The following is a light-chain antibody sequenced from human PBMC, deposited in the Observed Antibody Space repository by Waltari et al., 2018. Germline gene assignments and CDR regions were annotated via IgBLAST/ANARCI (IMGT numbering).Light chain of an antibody. J-gene: IGLJ2*01. CDR2: DVS. Sequence: QSALTQPRSVSGSPGPSVTISCTGTSSDVGGYPYVLWYQQHPGKDPKLMIYDVSKRPSGVPDRFSGSKSGNTASLTISGLQAEDEADYYCCSYAGSYTHVVFGGGTKLTVL. V-gene: IGLV2-11*01. CDR1: SSDVGGYPY. CDR3: CSYAGSYTHVV.